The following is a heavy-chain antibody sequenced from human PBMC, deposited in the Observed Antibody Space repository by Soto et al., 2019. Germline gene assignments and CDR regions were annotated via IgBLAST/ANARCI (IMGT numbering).Heavy chain of an antibody. D-gene: IGHD6-13*01. V-gene: IGHV3-33*01. J-gene: IGHJ4*02. CDR2: IWHDGSYK. CDR1: GFSFSSYG. Sequence: QVQLVESGGGVVQPGRSLRLSCAASGFSFSSYGMQWVRQAPGKGLEWVAVIWHDGSYKYYADSVKGRFTISRDNSKNTLYLQMNSLRAEDTAVYYCARVVLAAGGTHLDYWGQGTLVTVSS. CDR3: ARVVLAAGGTHLDY.